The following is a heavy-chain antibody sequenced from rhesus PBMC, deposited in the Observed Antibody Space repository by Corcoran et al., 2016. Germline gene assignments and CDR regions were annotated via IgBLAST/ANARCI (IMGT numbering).Heavy chain of an antibody. CDR1: GGSNSSSYYY. J-gene: IGHJ4*01. Sequence: VQLQESGPGLVKPPETLSLTCAASGGSNSSSYYYWSWILQAPGKGLEWIGYISYSGSSSYNPSLKSRVTISRDTSKNQCSLKLNSVTAADTAVYYCARDRGNRSYWGQGVLVTVSS. V-gene: IGHV4-122*02. D-gene: IGHD1-44*01. CDR3: ARDRGNRSY. CDR2: ISYSGSS.